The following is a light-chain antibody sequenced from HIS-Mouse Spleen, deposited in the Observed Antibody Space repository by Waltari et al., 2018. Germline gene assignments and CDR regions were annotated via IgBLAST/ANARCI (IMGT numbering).Light chain of an antibody. CDR3: QSADSSGTYPV. CDR2: KDS. CDR1: ALPKQY. J-gene: IGLJ2*01. V-gene: IGLV3-25*03. Sequence: SYELTQPPSVSVSPGQTARITCSGDALPKQYAYWYQQKPGQAPVLVIYKDSERPSGIHERFSGSSSVTTVTLTISGVQAEDEADYYCQSADSSGTYPVFGGGTKLTVL.